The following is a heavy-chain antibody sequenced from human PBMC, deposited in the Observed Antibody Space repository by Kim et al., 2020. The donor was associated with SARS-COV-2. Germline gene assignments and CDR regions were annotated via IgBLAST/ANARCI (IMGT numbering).Heavy chain of an antibody. CDR3: ATDSSTVTRVFDY. Sequence: YAQKFQGRVTMTEDTSTDTAYMELSSLRSEDTAVYYCATDSSTVTRVFDYWGQGTLVTVSS. D-gene: IGHD4-17*01. V-gene: IGHV1-24*01. J-gene: IGHJ4*02.